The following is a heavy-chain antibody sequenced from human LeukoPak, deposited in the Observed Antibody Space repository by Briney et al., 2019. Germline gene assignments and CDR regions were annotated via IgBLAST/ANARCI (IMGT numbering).Heavy chain of an antibody. J-gene: IGHJ5*02. CDR3: ARGVGYCSSTSCYWWFDP. D-gene: IGHD2-2*01. Sequence: GGSLRLSCAASGFTFSSYWMHWVRQAPGKGLVWVSRINSDGSSTNYADSVKGRFTISRDKATNTLYPQVNSLRAEDTAVYYCARGVGYCSSTSCYWWFDPWGQGTLVTVSS. CDR2: INSDGSST. V-gene: IGHV3-74*01. CDR1: GFTFSSYW.